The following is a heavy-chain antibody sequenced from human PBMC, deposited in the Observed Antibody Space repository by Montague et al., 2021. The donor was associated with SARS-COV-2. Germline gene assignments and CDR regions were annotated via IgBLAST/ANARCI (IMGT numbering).Heavy chain of an antibody. V-gene: IGHV4-39*01. D-gene: IGHD5/OR15-5a*01. CDR1: GDSISASIYF. CDR3: ARHGQVSDWFDP. CDR2: TSSSGPT. J-gene: IGHJ5*02. Sequence: SETLSLTCAVSGDSISASIYFSAWIRPPPGEGLEFVGTTSSSGPTSYSASLRGRVTISVDTTNNQFSLKMTSVTAADTAVYYCARHGQVSDWFDPWGQGTLVTVSS.